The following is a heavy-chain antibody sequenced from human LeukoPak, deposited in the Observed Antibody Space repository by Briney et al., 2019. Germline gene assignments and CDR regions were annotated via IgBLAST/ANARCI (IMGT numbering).Heavy chain of an antibody. J-gene: IGHJ4*02. CDR3: VRDGVGAPPFDY. Sequence: GGSLRLSCAASGFTFSSNWMHWVRQAPGKGLVWVSRIKGDGSSTSYADSVKGRFTISRDNAKNTLFLQMNSLRAEDTAVYYCVRDGVGAPPFDYWGQGALVSVSS. D-gene: IGHD1-26*01. V-gene: IGHV3-74*01. CDR2: IKGDGSST. CDR1: GFTFSSNW.